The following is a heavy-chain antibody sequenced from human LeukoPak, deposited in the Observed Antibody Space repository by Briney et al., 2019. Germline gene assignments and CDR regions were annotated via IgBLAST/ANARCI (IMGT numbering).Heavy chain of an antibody. CDR2: TRYDGSNK. CDR3: AKDTTPPKAGFDP. J-gene: IGHJ5*02. D-gene: IGHD1-14*01. V-gene: IGHV3-30*02. Sequence: GGSLRLSCAASGFTFSSYGMHWVRQAPGKGLEWVAFTRYDGSNKYYADSVKGRFTISRDNSKNTLYLQMNSLRAEDTAVYYCAKDTTPPKAGFDPWGQGTLVTVSS. CDR1: GFTFSSYG.